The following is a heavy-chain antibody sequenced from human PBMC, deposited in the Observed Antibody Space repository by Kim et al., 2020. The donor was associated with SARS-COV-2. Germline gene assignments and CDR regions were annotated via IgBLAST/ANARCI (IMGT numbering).Heavy chain of an antibody. CDR3: ARGGSGYCSGCSCYIMGR. J-gene: IGHJ4*02. D-gene: IGHD2-15*01. CDR1: GFTFSSYD. CDR2: IGTAGDT. V-gene: IGHV3-13*04. Sequence: GGSLRLSCAASGFTFSSYDMHWVRQATGKGLEWVSAIGTAGDTYYPGSVKGRFTISRENAKNSLYLQMNSLRAGDTAVYYCARGGSGYCSGCSCYIMGRWGKGTLVTVSS.